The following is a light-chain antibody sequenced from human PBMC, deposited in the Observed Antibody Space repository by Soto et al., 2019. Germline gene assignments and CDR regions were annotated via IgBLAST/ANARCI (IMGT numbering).Light chain of an antibody. CDR3: QQSYSTPYT. V-gene: IGKV1-39*01. CDR1: QSISSY. J-gene: IGKJ2*01. Sequence: DIQMTQSPSSLSASVGDRVTITCRASQSISSYLNWYQQKPGKAPKLLIYAASSLRSGVPSRFSGSGSGTDFTPTISSLQPEDFATYYCQQSYSTPYTFGQGTKLEIK. CDR2: AAS.